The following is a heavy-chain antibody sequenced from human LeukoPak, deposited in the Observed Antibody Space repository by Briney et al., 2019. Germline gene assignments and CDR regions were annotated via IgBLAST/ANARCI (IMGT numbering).Heavy chain of an antibody. CDR1: GFTFSDYY. V-gene: IGHV3-11*04. D-gene: IGHD3-16*02. CDR3: ARGQLIVRD. Sequence: GGSLRLSCAASGFTFSDYYISWIRPTPGKGLEWISHFSSRGKTIYYTDSVKGRFTISRDNTKNSLDLQINDLRAEDTAVYYCARGQLIVRDWGQGTLVTV. CDR2: FSSRGKTI. J-gene: IGHJ1*01.